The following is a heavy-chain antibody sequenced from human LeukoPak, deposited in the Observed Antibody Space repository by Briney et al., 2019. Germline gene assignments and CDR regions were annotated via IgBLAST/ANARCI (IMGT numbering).Heavy chain of an antibody. CDR2: IYYSGST. CDR1: GGSISSYY. CDR3: AGGKGGSGSLLSYFDY. Sequence: PSETLSLTCTVSGGSISSYYWGWIRQPPGKGLEWIGYIYYSGSTKYNPSLKSRVTISVGTSKNQFSLKMNSVTAADTAVYYCAGGKGGSGSLLSYFDYWGQGILVTVSS. J-gene: IGHJ4*02. V-gene: IGHV4-59*01. D-gene: IGHD3-10*01.